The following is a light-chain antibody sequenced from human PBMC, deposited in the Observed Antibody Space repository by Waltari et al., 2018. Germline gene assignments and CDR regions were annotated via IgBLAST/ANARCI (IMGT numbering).Light chain of an antibody. J-gene: IGKJ1*01. CDR1: QDISSA. CDR3: QQGASFPPT. V-gene: IGKV1-12*01. Sequence: EIQMTQSPSSVSASVGERVTITCRATQDISSALAWDQQKPGQAPNLLIYAVSSLQSGVPSRFSGSGSGTDFTLTISGLQPEDVATYFCQQGASFPPTFAQGTKVEIK. CDR2: AVS.